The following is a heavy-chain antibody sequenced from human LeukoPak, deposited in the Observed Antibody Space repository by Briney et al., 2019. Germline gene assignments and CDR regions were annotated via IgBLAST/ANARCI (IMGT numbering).Heavy chain of an antibody. Sequence: GGSLRLSCEGSGFPFGHYAMNWVRQAPGKGPEWISYISARASTVYSRDSVKDRFTISRDNDRKSVFLQMNTLRDDDTAVYYCARVAMSVLPPAFYYYHMDVWGKGTTVIVSS. CDR2: ISARASTV. CDR1: GFPFGHYA. V-gene: IGHV3-48*02. D-gene: IGHD2-2*01. CDR3: ARVAMSVLPPAFYYYHMDV. J-gene: IGHJ6*03.